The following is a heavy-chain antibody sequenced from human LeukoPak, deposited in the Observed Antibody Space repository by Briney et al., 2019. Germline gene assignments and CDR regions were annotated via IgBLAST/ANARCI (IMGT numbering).Heavy chain of an antibody. J-gene: IGHJ5*02. D-gene: IGHD5-24*01. CDR3: AKDSGKMATIGGFDP. Sequence: PGGSLRLSCAASGFTFSSYWMHWVRQAPGKGLVWVSRINSDGSSTRYADSVKGRFTISRDNTKNTLYLQMNSLRAEDTAVYYCAKDSGKMATIGGFDPWGQGTLVTVSS. CDR1: GFTFSSYW. CDR2: INSDGSST. V-gene: IGHV3-74*01.